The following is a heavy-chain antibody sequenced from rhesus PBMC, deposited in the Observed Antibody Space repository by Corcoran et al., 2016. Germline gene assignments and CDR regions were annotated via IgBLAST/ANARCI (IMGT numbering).Heavy chain of an antibody. CDR1: GGSISSNY. D-gene: IGHD3-16*01. Sequence: QLQLQESGPGLVKPSETLSLTCAVSGGSISSNYWSWIRQPPGKGLEWIGRIVGSGGSTENNPSLKSLVTISTDTSKNQFFRKLSSVTAADTAVYYCARSVNSGSYYPEYFEFWGQGALVTVSS. V-gene: IGHV4-173*01. J-gene: IGHJ1*01. CDR3: ARSVNSGSYYPEYFEF. CDR2: IVGSGGST.